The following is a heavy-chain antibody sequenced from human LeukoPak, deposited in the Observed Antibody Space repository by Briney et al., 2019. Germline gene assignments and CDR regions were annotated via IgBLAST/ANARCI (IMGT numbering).Heavy chain of an antibody. V-gene: IGHV3-30*18. CDR2: ISYDGSNK. CDR1: GFTFSNSA. Sequence: GGSLRLSCAASGFTFSNSAMHSVRQAPGKWLEWVAVISYDGSNKYYADSVKGRFTISRDDSKNTLNLQMNSLRAEDTAVYYCAKDRVQWFGESNHFDYWGQGTLVTVSA. CDR3: AKDRVQWFGESNHFDY. J-gene: IGHJ4*02. D-gene: IGHD3-10*01.